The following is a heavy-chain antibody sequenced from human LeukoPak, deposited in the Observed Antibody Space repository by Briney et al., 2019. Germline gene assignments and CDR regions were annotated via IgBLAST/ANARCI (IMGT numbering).Heavy chain of an antibody. CDR3: ARDRSGSYGGDY. CDR2: INPNSGGT. Sequence: GASVQVSCKASGYTFTGYYMHWVRQAPGQGLEWMGWINPNSGGTNYAQKFQGRVTMTRDTSISTAYMELSRLRSDDTAVYYCARDRSGSYGGDYWGQGTLVTVSS. V-gene: IGHV1-2*02. J-gene: IGHJ4*02. CDR1: GYTFTGYY. D-gene: IGHD1-26*01.